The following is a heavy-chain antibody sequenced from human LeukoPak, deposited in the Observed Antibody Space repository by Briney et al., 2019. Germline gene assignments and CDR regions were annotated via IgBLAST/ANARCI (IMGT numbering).Heavy chain of an antibody. CDR1: GGSISSYY. V-gene: IGHV4-59*08. CDR2: VFYTGST. Sequence: PSETLSLTCTVSGGSISSYYWTWIRQPPGKGLEWIGYVFYTGSTNYNPSLKSRVTISVDTSKNQFSLRLSSMTAADTAVYYCARLYYDSSGYYYYFDYWGQGTLVTVSS. J-gene: IGHJ4*02. CDR3: ARLYYDSSGYYYYFDY. D-gene: IGHD3-22*01.